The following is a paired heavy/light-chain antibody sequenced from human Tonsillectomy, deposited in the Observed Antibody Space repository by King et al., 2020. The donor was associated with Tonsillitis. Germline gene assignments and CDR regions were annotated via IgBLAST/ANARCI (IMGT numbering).Light chain of an antibody. J-gene: IGKJ3*01. CDR1: RNINNY. CDR2: DAS. V-gene: IGKV1-33*01. Sequence: DIQMTQSPSSLSASVGDTVTITCQASRNINNYLNWYQQKPGKAPKLLIFDASNLETGVPSRFSGSGSGIDFTFTISSLQPEDFATYYCQQYENPPLTFGPGTRLDFK. CDR3: QQYENPPLT.
Heavy chain of an antibody. J-gene: IGHJ3*02. CDR2: LSYDGSDK. D-gene: IGHD4-17*01. Sequence: QVQLVESGGGAVQPGRSLRLSCAASGFPFRRHGMHWVRQAPGKGLEWVAFLSYDGSDKYYVDSVKGRFTISRDNSKNTLYLDMNSLRAEDTAVYHCAKGRTEGYGDLDAFDMWGQGTKVTVSS. CDR1: GFPFRRHG. V-gene: IGHV3-30*18. CDR3: AKGRTEGYGDLDAFDM.